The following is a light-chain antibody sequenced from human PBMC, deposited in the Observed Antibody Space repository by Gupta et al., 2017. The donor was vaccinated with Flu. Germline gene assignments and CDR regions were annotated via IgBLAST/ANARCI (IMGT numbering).Light chain of an antibody. V-gene: IGKV1-6*01. CDR3: LQDYNYPRT. CDR1: QGIRND. J-gene: IGKJ1*01. CDR2: GAS. Sequence: GDRVTITCRASQGIRNDLGWYHQKPGKAPKLLISGASTLQSGVPSRFSGSGSGTDFTLTISSLQPEDFATYYCLQDYNYPRTFGQGTKVEIK.